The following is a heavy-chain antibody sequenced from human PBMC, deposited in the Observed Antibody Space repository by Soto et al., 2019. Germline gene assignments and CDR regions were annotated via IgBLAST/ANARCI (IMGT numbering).Heavy chain of an antibody. CDR3: ARDTGYCSGGSCFGGSSDY. J-gene: IGHJ4*02. Sequence: GGSLRLSCAASGFTFSSYAMSWVRQAPGKGLEWVSAISGSGGSTYYADSVKGRFTISRDNAKNSLYLQMNSLRAEDTAVYYRARDTGYCSGGSCFGGSSDYWGQGTLVTVSS. D-gene: IGHD2-15*01. CDR2: ISGSGGST. CDR1: GFTFSSYA. V-gene: IGHV3-23*01.